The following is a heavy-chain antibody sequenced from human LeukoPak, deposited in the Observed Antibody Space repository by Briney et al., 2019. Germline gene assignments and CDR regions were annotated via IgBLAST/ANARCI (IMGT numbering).Heavy chain of an antibody. D-gene: IGHD6-19*01. J-gene: IGHJ4*02. V-gene: IGHV4-39*01. CDR3: ARSSAAWYSSGWAAGMVFDY. CDR2: IYYGGST. CDR1: DGSISSSSYY. Sequence: SETLSLTCTVSDGSISSSSYYWGWIRQPPGKGLEWIGNIYYGGSTYYNPSLKSRITISVDTSKNQFSLKLSSVTAADTAVYYCARSSAAWYSSGWAAGMVFDYWGQGTLVTVSS.